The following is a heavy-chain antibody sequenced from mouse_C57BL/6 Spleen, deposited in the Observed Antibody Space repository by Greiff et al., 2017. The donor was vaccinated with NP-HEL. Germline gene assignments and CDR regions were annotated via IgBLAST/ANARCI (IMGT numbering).Heavy chain of an antibody. J-gene: IGHJ4*01. V-gene: IGHV2-2*01. CDR2: IWSGGST. CDR3: ASDYDYYAMDY. D-gene: IGHD1-1*02. Sequence: VQLQQSGPGLVQPSQCLSITCTVSGFSLTSYGVHWVRQSPGKGLEWLGVIWSGGSTDYNAAFISRLSISKDNSKSQVFFKMNSLQADDTAIYCGASDYDYYAMDYWGQGTSVTVSS. CDR1: GFSLTSYG.